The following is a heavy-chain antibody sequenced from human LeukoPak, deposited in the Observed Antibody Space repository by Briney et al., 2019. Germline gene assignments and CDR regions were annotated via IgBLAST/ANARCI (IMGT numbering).Heavy chain of an antibody. CDR1: GFTVSSNY. CDR3: ARDYYDRSSSYYYYYMDV. Sequence: GGSLRLSCAASGFTVSSNYMSWVRQAPGQGLEWVSIIYSGGETYYADSVKGRFTISRDNSKNTLHLQMNSLRAEDTAVYYCARDYYDRSSSYYYYYMDVWGKGTTVTISS. CDR2: IYSGGET. V-gene: IGHV3-53*01. J-gene: IGHJ6*03. D-gene: IGHD3-22*01.